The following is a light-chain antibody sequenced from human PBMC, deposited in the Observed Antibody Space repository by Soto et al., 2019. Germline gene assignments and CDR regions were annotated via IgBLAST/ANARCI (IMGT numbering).Light chain of an antibody. Sequence: QSALTQPASVSGSPGQSITISCTGTSSDVGRYNYVSWYQQHPGKAPKLMIYEVSNRPSGVSNRFSGSKSGNTASLTISGLQAEDEADYYCSSYTSSSTRVFGGGTKLT. CDR2: EVS. V-gene: IGLV2-14*01. CDR1: SSDVGRYNY. CDR3: SSYTSSSTRV. J-gene: IGLJ3*02.